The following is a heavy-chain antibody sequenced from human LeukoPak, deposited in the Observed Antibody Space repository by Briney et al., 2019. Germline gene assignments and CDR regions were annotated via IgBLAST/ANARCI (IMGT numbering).Heavy chain of an antibody. CDR2: IWYDGSDK. V-gene: IGHV3-33*01. CDR3: ARESRDALDI. Sequence: GGSLRLSCAASGITFSSYGMHWVRQAPGKGLEWVAVIWYDGSDKYYVDSVKGRFTISRDNSKNTLYLQMNSLRAEDTAFYYCARESRDALDIWGQGIMVTVSS. CDR1: GITFSSYG. J-gene: IGHJ3*02.